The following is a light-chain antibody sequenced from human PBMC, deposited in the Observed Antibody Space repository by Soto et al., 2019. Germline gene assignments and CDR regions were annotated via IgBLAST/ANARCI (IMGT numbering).Light chain of an antibody. CDR3: QPYNNWPLT. Sequence: EIVMTQSPATLSVSPGERATLSCRASQSVYSNLAWYQHKPGQTPRLLIYDTSTRATGVPTRFSGSRSGAEFTLTINSLQSEDFAVYYCQPYNNWPLTFGGGTKVDIK. J-gene: IGKJ4*01. CDR1: QSVYSN. CDR2: DTS. V-gene: IGKV3-15*01.